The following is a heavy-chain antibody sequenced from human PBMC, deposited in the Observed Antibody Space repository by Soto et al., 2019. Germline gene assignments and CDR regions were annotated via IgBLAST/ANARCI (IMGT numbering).Heavy chain of an antibody. J-gene: IGHJ4*02. D-gene: IGHD6-13*01. CDR2: IYPGDSDT. CDR3: ARQRRDAFCSSSWCNFDY. CDR1: GYSFTSYW. V-gene: IGHV5-51*01. Sequence: EVQLVQSGAEVKKPGESLKISCKGSGYSFTSYWIGWVRQMPGKGLEWMGIIYPGDSDTRYSPSFQGQVTISADKSISTAYLQWSSLKASDTAMYYCARQRRDAFCSSSWCNFDYWGQGTLVTVSS.